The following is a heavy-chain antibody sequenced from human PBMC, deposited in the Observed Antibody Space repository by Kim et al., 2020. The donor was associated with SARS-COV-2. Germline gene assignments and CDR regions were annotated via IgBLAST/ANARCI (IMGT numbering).Heavy chain of an antibody. D-gene: IGHD1-1*01. Sequence: GGSLRLSCAASGLSFSSYAMNWVRQAPGKGLEWVAGINNAGNSIYRADSIKGRFNISRDNSKNTLYLEMNSLRAEDTARYYSAKGPNWYQGMDVWGQGTT. V-gene: IGHV3-23*01. J-gene: IGHJ6*02. CDR1: GLSFSSYA. CDR2: INNAGNSI. CDR3: AKGPNWYQGMDV.